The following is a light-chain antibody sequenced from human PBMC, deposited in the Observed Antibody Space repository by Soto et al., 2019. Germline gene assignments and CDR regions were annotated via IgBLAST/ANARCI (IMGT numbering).Light chain of an antibody. V-gene: IGKV1-5*03. CDR3: QQYHSYPWT. CDR1: QSISTW. CDR2: KAS. J-gene: IGKJ1*01. Sequence: DIQMTQSPSILSASVGDRVTISCRASQSISTWLAWFQQIPGKAPNLLIYKASNLQIGVPSRFSVSGSGTYFTLTISSLQPDDFAPYYCQQYHSYPWTFGQGTRVDVK.